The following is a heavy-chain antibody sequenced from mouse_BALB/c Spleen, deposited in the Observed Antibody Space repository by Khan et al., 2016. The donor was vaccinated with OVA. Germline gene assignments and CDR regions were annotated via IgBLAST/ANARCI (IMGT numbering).Heavy chain of an antibody. CDR1: GYSITSGYG. V-gene: IGHV3-1*02. J-gene: IGHJ2*01. CDR2: IRYSGST. Sequence: EVQLVESGPGLVKPSQSLSLTCTVTGYSITSGYGWNWIRQFPGNKLEWMVYIRYSGSTNYNPSIQSRISITRDTSKNQFFLHLNAVTTEDTATYYCARTARIKYWGQGTTRTVSS. CDR3: ARTARIKY. D-gene: IGHD1-2*01.